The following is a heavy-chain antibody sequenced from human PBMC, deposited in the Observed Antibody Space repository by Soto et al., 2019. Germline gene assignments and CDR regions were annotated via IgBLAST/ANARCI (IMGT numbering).Heavy chain of an antibody. CDR1: GFTFNNYI. CDR3: ARGQVHRAPMTTVSRWYFEH. V-gene: IGHV3-23*01. CDR2: ISGSGGST. J-gene: IGHJ4*02. Sequence: EVQVLESGGGMVQPGGSLRLSCAASGFTFNNYIMSWVRQAPGTGLEWVSSISGSGGSTYYPDSVKGRFTISRDNSKNPLSMQMNSLRAKDTAVYYCARGQVHRAPMTTVSRWYFEHWGQGTLVTVSS. D-gene: IGHD4-17*01.